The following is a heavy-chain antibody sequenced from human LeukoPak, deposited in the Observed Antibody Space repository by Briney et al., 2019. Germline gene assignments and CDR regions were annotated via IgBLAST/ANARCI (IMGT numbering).Heavy chain of an antibody. CDR2: IYYSGST. CDR3: ARAAKDYDFWATNYYYYYYIDV. V-gene: IGHV4-59*11. Sequence: SETLSLTCTVPGVSISSHYWSWSRQAPGKGLEWIGYIYYSGSTNYNPSLQSRVTISVDTSKNQFSLKLSSVTAADTAVYYCARAAKDYDFWATNYYYYYYIDVWGKGTTVTVSS. D-gene: IGHD3-3*01. J-gene: IGHJ6*03. CDR1: GVSISSHY.